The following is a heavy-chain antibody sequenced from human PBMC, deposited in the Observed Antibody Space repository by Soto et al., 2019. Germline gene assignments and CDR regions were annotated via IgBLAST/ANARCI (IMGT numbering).Heavy chain of an antibody. J-gene: IGHJ4*02. CDR1: GFTFSSYW. V-gene: IGHV3-7*01. CDR3: ARVWRTTVTTFGYFDY. D-gene: IGHD4-17*01. CDR2: IKQDGSEK. Sequence: GGSLRLSCAASGFTFSSYWMSWVRQAPGKGLEWVANIKQDGSEKYYVDSVKGRFTISRDNAKNSLYLQMNSLRAEDTAVYYCARVWRTTVTTFGYFDYWGQGTLVTVSS.